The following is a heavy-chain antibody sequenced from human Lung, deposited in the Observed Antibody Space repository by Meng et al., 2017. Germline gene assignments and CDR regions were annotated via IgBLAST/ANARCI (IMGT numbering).Heavy chain of an antibody. CDR3: ARHKGHSYGYLYFDY. CDR2: MYYSGNI. Sequence: QLQLQESGPGLVRPSETLSLIRTVSGDSISSSNYYWGWIRQPPGKGLEWIGSMYYSGNIYYNPSLKSRVTISVDTSKNQFSLKVSSVTAADTAVFYCARHKGHSYGYLYFDYWGQGTLVTVSS. J-gene: IGHJ4*02. D-gene: IGHD5-18*01. V-gene: IGHV4-39*01. CDR1: GDSISSSNYY.